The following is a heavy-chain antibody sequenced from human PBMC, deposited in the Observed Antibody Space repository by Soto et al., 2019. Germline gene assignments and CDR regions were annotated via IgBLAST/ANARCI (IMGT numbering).Heavy chain of an antibody. V-gene: IGHV4-34*01. J-gene: IGHJ5*02. CDR2: INHSGST. CDR1: GGSFSGYY. Sequence: QVQLQQWGAELLKPSETLSLTCAVYGGSFSGYYWSWIRQPPGKGLEWIGEINHSGSTNYNPSLKSRVTISVDTSKNQFSLKLSSVTAADTAVYYCARRTSWYVPLNWFDPWGQGTLVTVSS. CDR3: ARRTSWYVPLNWFDP. D-gene: IGHD2-2*01.